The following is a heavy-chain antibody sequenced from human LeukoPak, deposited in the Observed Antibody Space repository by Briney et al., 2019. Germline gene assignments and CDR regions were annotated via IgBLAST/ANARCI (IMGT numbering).Heavy chain of an antibody. J-gene: IGHJ4*02. CDR3: ASLKTAVTIFDF. Sequence: ISRDNARNSLYLQMNSLRAEDTAVYYCASLKTAVTIFDFWGQGTLVTVSS. V-gene: IGHV3-48*03. D-gene: IGHD4-17*01.